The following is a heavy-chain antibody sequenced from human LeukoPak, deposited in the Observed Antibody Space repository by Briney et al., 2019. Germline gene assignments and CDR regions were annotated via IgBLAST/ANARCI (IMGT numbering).Heavy chain of an antibody. V-gene: IGHV1-3*01. D-gene: IGHD5-24*01. Sequence: ASVKVSCKTSGYIFTPHHIHWMRQAPGQRLELLGWVSAANNPEYSQKFQGRDVITRDASATTSYLELNSLRSEDTAVYYCAMSVEMPPIPSFDYWGQGTLVTVSS. CDR1: GYIFTPHH. J-gene: IGHJ4*02. CDR3: AMSVEMPPIPSFDY. CDR2: VSAANNP.